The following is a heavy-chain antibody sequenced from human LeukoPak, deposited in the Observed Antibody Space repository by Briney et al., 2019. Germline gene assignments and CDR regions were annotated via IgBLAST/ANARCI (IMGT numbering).Heavy chain of an antibody. J-gene: IGHJ3*02. Sequence: ASVKVSCKASGYTFTTYAMNWVRQAPGQGLEWMGWINTNTGNPTYAQGFTGRFVFSLDTSVSTAYLQISSLKAEDTAVYYCAMRTLAAAGGVAFDIWGQGTMVTVSS. D-gene: IGHD6-13*01. CDR1: GYTFTTYA. V-gene: IGHV7-4-1*02. CDR3: AMRTLAAAGGVAFDI. CDR2: INTNTGNP.